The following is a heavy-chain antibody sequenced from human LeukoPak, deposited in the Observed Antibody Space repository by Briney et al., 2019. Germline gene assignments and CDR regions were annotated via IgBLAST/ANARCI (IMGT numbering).Heavy chain of an antibody. D-gene: IGHD3-10*01. CDR2: IYYSGST. V-gene: IGHV4-59*08. J-gene: IGHJ4*02. CDR3: ATTYYYGSGRPY. CDR1: GGSISSYY. Sequence: SETLSLTCTVSGGSISSYYWSWIRQPPGKGLEWIGYIYYSGSTNYNPSLKSRVTISVDTSKNQFSLKLSSVTAADTAVYYCATTYYYGSGRPYWGQGTLVTVSS.